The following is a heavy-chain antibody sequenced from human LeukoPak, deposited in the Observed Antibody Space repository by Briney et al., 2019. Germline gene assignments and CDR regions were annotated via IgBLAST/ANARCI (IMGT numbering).Heavy chain of an antibody. Sequence: GGSLRLSCAASGFTFSSYEMNWVRQAPGKGLEWVSYISSSGSTIYYADSVKGRFTISRDNAKNSLYLQMNSLRAEDTAVYYCARARVAPQTGSIGLFDYRGQGTLVTVSS. CDR1: GFTFSSYE. V-gene: IGHV3-48*03. CDR2: ISSSGSTI. CDR3: ARARVAPQTGSIGLFDY. J-gene: IGHJ4*02. D-gene: IGHD3-9*01.